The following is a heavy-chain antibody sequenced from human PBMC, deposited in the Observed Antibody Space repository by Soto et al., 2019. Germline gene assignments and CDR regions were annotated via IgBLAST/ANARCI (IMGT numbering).Heavy chain of an antibody. CDR1: GYTLTELS. D-gene: IGHD6-6*01. CDR2: FDPEDGET. V-gene: IGHV1-24*01. Sequence: GASVKVSCKVSGYTLTELSMHWVRQAPGKGLEWMGGFDPEDGETIYAQKFQGRVTMTEDTSTDTAYMELSSLRSEDTAVYYCATGPLGARPPYYFHYWGQGTLVTVSS. J-gene: IGHJ4*02. CDR3: ATGPLGARPPYYFHY.